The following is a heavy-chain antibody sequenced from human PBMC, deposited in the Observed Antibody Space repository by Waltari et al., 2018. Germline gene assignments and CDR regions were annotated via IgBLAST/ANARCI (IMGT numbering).Heavy chain of an antibody. Sequence: QVQLQESGPGLVKPSQTLSLTCTVSGGSISSGDYYWSWIRQPPGKGLEWIGYIYYSGSTYYNPSLKSRVTISVDTSKNQFSLKLSSVTAADTAVYYCASIPYYDFWSGYNDAFDIWGQGTMVTVSS. CDR2: IYYSGST. D-gene: IGHD3-3*01. V-gene: IGHV4-30-4*08. CDR1: GGSISSGDYY. J-gene: IGHJ3*02. CDR3: ASIPYYDFWSGYNDAFDI.